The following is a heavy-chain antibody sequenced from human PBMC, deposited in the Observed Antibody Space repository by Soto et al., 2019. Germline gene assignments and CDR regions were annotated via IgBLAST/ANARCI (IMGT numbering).Heavy chain of an antibody. CDR1: GFTFSSYG. J-gene: IGHJ4*02. D-gene: IGHD4-17*01. CDR2: IYYDGSNK. CDR3: ARDPPTYGDFLFDY. V-gene: IGHV3-33*01. Sequence: QVQLVESGGGVVQPGRSLRLSCAASGFTFSSYGMHWVRQAPGKGLEWVAMIYYDGSNKYYADSVKGRFTISRDNYKNTLFLLMDSLTAEDTAVYYCARDPPTYGDFLFDYWGQGTLVTVSS.